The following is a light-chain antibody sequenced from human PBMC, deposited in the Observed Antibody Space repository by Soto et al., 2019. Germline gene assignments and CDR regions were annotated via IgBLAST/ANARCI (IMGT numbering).Light chain of an antibody. V-gene: IGKV3-20*01. CDR2: GAS. Sequence: EIVLTQSPGTLSLSPGERATLSCRASQSVSSSYLAWYQQKPGQAPRLLIYGASSRAPGIPDRFSGSGSGTDFTLTISRLEPEDFAVYYFQQYGSSPRVTFGQGTKVEIK. CDR3: QQYGSSPRVT. J-gene: IGKJ1*01. CDR1: QSVSSSY.